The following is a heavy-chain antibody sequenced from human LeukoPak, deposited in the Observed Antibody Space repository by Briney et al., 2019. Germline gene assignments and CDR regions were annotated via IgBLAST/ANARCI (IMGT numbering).Heavy chain of an antibody. D-gene: IGHD4-17*01. CDR1: GGSISSYY. V-gene: IGHV4-4*07. CDR2: IYTSGST. CDR3: ARAVAMYGDRSPFDY. Sequence: SETLSLTCTVSGGSISSYYWSWIRQPAGKGLEWIGRIYTSGSTNYNPSLKSRVTMSVDTSKNQFSLKLSSVTAADTAVYHCARAVAMYGDRSPFDYWGQGTLVTVSS. J-gene: IGHJ4*02.